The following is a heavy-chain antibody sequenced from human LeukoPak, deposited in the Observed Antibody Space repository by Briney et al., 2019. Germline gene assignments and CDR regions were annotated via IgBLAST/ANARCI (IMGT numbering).Heavy chain of an antibody. CDR2: INHSGST. CDR1: GGSFSGYY. V-gene: IGHV4-34*01. J-gene: IGHJ4*02. CDR3: ARYYYDSSGYYTFDY. D-gene: IGHD3-22*01. Sequence: SETLSLTCAVYGGSFSGYYWSWIRQSPGKGLEWIGEINHSGSTNYNPSLKSRVTISVDTSKNQFSLKLSSVTAADTAVYYCARYYYDSSGYYTFDYWGQGTLVTVSS.